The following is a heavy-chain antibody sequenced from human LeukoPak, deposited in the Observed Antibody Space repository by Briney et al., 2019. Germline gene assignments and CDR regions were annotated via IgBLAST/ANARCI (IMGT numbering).Heavy chain of an antibody. CDR2: IYYSGST. CDR3: ARGSYDLWLFSVHGMDV. D-gene: IGHD3-3*01. Sequence: SETLSLTCTVSGGSISSGGYYWSWIRQHPGKGLEWIGYIYYSGSTYYNPSLKSRVTISVDTSKNQFSLKLSSVTAADTAVYYCARGSYDLWLFSVHGMDVWGQGTTVTVSS. J-gene: IGHJ6*02. V-gene: IGHV4-31*03. CDR1: GGSISSGGYY.